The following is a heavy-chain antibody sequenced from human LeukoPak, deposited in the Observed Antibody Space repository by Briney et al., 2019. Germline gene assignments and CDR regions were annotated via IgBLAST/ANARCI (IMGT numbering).Heavy chain of an antibody. CDR2: MSSDGKYI. D-gene: IGHD5-24*01. Sequence: GGSLRLSRAVSGFTFSSYTLHWVRQAPGKGLEWVAVMSSDGKYIYYADSVKGRFTISRDNSKNTLYLQMNSLRTEDTALYYCAREVTRDGYNYSGDYWGQGTLVTVSS. CDR1: GFTFSSYT. CDR3: AREVTRDGYNYSGDY. J-gene: IGHJ4*02. V-gene: IGHV3-30*04.